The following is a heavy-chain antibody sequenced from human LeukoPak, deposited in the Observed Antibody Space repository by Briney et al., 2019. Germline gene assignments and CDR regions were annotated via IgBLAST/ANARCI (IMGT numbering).Heavy chain of an antibody. Sequence: GESLKISCKGSGYSFTSYWIGWVRQMPGKGLEWMGIIYPGDSDTRYSPSFQGQVTISADKSISTAYLQWSSLKASDTAMYYCARHSYYYDSSGYYYYYYMDVWGKGTTVTVSS. CDR3: ARHSYYYDSSGYYYYYYMDV. CDR2: IYPGDSDT. D-gene: IGHD3-22*01. J-gene: IGHJ6*03. CDR1: GYSFTSYW. V-gene: IGHV5-51*01.